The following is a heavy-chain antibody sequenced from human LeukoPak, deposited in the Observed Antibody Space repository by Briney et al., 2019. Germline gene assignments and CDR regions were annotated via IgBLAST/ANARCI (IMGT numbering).Heavy chain of an antibody. Sequence: GASVKVSCKASGYTFTSYGISWVRQAPGQGLEWMGWINPNSGGTNYAQKFQGRVTMTRNTSISTAYMELSRLRSDDTAVYYCARGGSYGSGYFDYWGQGTLVTVSS. CDR3: ARGGSYGSGYFDY. J-gene: IGHJ4*02. CDR2: INPNSGGT. CDR1: GYTFTSYG. D-gene: IGHD1-26*01. V-gene: IGHV1-2*02.